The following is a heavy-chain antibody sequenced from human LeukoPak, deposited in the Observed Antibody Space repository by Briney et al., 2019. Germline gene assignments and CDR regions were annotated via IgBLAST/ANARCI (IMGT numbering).Heavy chain of an antibody. V-gene: IGHV3-7*03. CDR1: GFTFNSYW. CDR3: ARDRDYAFDY. D-gene: IGHD4-17*01. Sequence: PGGSLRLSCAASGFTFNSYWMNWVRQAPGKGLEWVANIKRDGSEKYYVDSVKGRFTISRDNAKNSLDLQMNSLRVEDTAVYYCARDRDYAFDYWGQGTLVTVSS. CDR2: IKRDGSEK. J-gene: IGHJ4*02.